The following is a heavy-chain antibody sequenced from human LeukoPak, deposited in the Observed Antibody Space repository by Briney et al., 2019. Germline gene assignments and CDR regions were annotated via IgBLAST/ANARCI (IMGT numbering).Heavy chain of an antibody. CDR1: GFTFSSYS. V-gene: IGHV3-21*01. CDR2: ISSSSSYI. Sequence: PGGSLRLSCAASGFTFSSYSMNWVRQAPGKGLEWVSSISSSSSYIYYADSVKGRFTISRDNAKNSLYLQMNSLRAEDTAVYYCAREKLQDGAFDIWGQGTMVTVSS. CDR3: AREKLQDGAFDI. J-gene: IGHJ3*02. D-gene: IGHD5-24*01.